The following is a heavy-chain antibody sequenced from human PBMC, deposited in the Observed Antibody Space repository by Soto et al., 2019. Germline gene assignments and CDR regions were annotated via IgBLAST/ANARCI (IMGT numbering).Heavy chain of an antibody. V-gene: IGHV4-31*03. J-gene: IGHJ6*02. CDR1: GGSISSGGYY. CDR2: IYYSGST. D-gene: IGHD3-22*01. CDR3: ARDPYYYDSSGYYYYYYGMDV. Sequence: QVQLQESGPGLVKPSQTLSLTCTVSGGSISSGGYYWSWIRQHPGKGLEWIGYIYYSGSTYYNPSLKSRVTIYVDTSKNQFSLKLSSVTAADTAVYYCARDPYYYDSSGYYYYYYGMDVWGQGTTVTVSS.